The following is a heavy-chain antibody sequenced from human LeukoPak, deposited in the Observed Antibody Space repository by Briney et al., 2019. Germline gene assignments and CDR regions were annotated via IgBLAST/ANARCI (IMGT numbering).Heavy chain of an antibody. V-gene: IGHV3-30*18. CDR1: GFTFSSYG. J-gene: IGHJ6*02. D-gene: IGHD2-15*01. CDR2: ISYDGSNK. Sequence: PGRSLRLSCAASGFTFSSYGMHWVRQAPGKGLEWVAVISYDGSNKYYADSVKGRFTISRDNSKNTLYLQMNSLRAEDTAVYYCAKDLTFPPGIVVVYYYGMDVWGQGTTVTVSS. CDR3: AKDLTFPPGIVVVYYYGMDV.